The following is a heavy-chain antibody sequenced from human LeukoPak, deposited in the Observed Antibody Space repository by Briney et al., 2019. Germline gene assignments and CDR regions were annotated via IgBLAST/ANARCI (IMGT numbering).Heavy chain of an antibody. D-gene: IGHD3-3*01. CDR1: GGSISSSTYY. J-gene: IGHJ4*02. Sequence: SETLSLTCTVSGGSISSSTYYWGWIRQPPGKGLQWIASIYYSGSTYYSPSLNSRITISVDTSKNQFSLKLSSVTAGDTAVYYCARGDDFWSGYNDWGQGTLVTVSS. V-gene: IGHV4-39*01. CDR2: IYYSGST. CDR3: ARGDDFWSGYND.